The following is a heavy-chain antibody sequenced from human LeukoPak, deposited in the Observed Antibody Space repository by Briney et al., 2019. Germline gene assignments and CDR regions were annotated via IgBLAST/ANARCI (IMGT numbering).Heavy chain of an antibody. CDR2: ISWNSGSI. V-gene: IGHV3-9*01. Sequence: GGSLRLSCAASGFTFDDYAMHWVRQAPGKGLEWVSGISWNSGSIGYADSVKGRFTISRDNAKNSLYLQMNSLRAEDTAVYYCARDIGYYYDSSGYYFDYWGQGTLVTVSS. CDR3: ARDIGYYYDSSGYYFDY. J-gene: IGHJ4*02. CDR1: GFTFDDYA. D-gene: IGHD3-22*01.